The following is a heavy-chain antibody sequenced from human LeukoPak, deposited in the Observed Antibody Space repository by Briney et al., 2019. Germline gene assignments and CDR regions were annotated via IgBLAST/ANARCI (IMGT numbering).Heavy chain of an antibody. CDR3: TRVGYIDEGIDY. V-gene: IGHV3-7*04. J-gene: IGHJ4*02. CDR2: IKQDGSKK. D-gene: IGHD5-24*01. CDR1: GFSFSSYS. Sequence: GGSLRLSCAASGFSFSSYSMNWVRQAPGKGLEWVANIKQDGSKKSYVDSVKGRFTISRDNAKNSLYLQMNSLRAEDTAIYYCTRVGYIDEGIDYWGQGTLVTVSS.